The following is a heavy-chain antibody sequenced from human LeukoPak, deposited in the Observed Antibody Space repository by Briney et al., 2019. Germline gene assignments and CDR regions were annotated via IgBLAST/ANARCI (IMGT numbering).Heavy chain of an antibody. D-gene: IGHD5-12*01. CDR1: GFTSSDFF. J-gene: IGHJ4*02. Sequence: GGSLRLSCAASGFTSSDFFMSWIRLAPGKGLEWLSYITRSGDTIYYADSVKGRFTISRDNSKNTLYLQMNSLRAEDTAVYYCVSSMVATFYFDYWGQGTLVTVSS. CDR2: ITRSGDTI. CDR3: VSSMVATFYFDY. V-gene: IGHV3-11*01.